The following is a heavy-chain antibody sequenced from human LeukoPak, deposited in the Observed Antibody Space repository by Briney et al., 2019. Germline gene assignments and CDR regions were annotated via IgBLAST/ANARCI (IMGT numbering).Heavy chain of an antibody. CDR2: INPNRGGT. D-gene: IGHD3-16*02. Sequence: GASVKVSCKASGYTFTGYYMHWVRQAPGQGLEWMGWINPNRGGTNYAQKFQGRVTMTRDTSISTAYMELSRLRSDDTAVYYCASYGYTDAFDIWGQGTMVTVST. CDR1: GYTFTGYY. V-gene: IGHV1-2*02. CDR3: ASYGYTDAFDI. J-gene: IGHJ3*02.